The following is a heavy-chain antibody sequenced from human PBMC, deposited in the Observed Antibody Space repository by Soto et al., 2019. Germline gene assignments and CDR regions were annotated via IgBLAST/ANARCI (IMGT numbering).Heavy chain of an antibody. CDR2: IYYSGST. CDR1: GGSISSYY. D-gene: IGHD4-17*01. J-gene: IGHJ5*02. Sequence: SETLSLTCTVSGGSISSYYWSWIRQPPGKGLELFGYIYYSGSTNYNPSLKSRVTISVDTSKNQFSLKLSSVTAADTAVYYCARGETTVTTGNNWFDPWGQGTLVTVSS. CDR3: ARGETTVTTGNNWFDP. V-gene: IGHV4-59*08.